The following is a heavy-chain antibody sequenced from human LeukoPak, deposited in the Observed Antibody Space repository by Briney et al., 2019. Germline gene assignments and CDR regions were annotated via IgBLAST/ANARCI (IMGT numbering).Heavy chain of an antibody. D-gene: IGHD3-3*01. V-gene: IGHV4-34*01. Sequence: SETLSLTCAVYGGSFSVYYWSWIRQPPGKGLEWIGEINHSGSTNYNPSLKSRVTISVDTSKNRFSLKLSSVTAADTAVYYCARIVLRFLEWLPPYYYYYYMDVWGKGTTVTVSS. CDR2: INHSGST. J-gene: IGHJ6*03. CDR3: ARIVLRFLEWLPPYYYYYYMDV. CDR1: GGSFSVYY.